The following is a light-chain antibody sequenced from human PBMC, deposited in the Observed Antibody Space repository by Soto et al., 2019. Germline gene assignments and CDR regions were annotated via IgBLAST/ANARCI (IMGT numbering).Light chain of an antibody. V-gene: IGKV1-5*03. CDR2: KAS. CDR3: QQFNSYLPIT. CDR1: QSIRSW. J-gene: IGKJ5*01. Sequence: DIQMTQSPSTLSASVGDRVTITCRASQSIRSWLAWYQQKPGKAPNLLIYKASSLESGVPSRFCCGGSGTEFPLTISSLQPDDFATYYCQQFNSYLPITFGQGTRLEIK.